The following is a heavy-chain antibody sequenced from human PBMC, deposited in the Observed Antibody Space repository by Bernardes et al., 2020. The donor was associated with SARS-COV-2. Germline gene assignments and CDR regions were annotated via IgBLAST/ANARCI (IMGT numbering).Heavy chain of an antibody. D-gene: IGHD5-12*01. J-gene: IGHJ4*02. CDR1: GFTLGSYW. V-gene: IGHV3-74*01. Sequence: GRSLRLSCAASGFTLGSYWIHWARQAPGKGLVWVARINPDGSTTTYADSVKGRFTVSRDNAENTLYLQMNSLRADDTAVYYCTRGGYEPFDYWGQGTLVTVS. CDR3: TRGGYEPFDY. CDR2: INPDGSTT.